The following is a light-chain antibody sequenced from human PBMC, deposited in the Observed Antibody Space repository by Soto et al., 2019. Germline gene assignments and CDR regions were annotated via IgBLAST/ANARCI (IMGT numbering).Light chain of an antibody. Sequence: EIVMTQSPAALSVSPGERATLSCGASQSVSGNLAWYQQKPGQAPRLLINGASTRATGIPARFSGSGSGTDFTLTISSLQSEDFAVYYCQQYNNWPWTFGQGTKVHI. CDR2: GAS. CDR1: QSVSGN. CDR3: QQYNNWPWT. J-gene: IGKJ1*01. V-gene: IGKV3D-15*01.